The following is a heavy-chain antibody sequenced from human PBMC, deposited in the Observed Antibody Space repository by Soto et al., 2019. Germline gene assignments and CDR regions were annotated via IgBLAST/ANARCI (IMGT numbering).Heavy chain of an antibody. Sequence: QVQLEQSGAEVKKPGSSVKVSCKASGGTLSDHGVAWLRQAPGQGLKWMGGTIPVFNTAKYAQKFQGRVTVTADKFTNIAHMELTSLRSEDTSLYFCARGVYGPGNYYTGPSAFDIWGQGKMVIGSS. CDR3: ARGVYGPGNYYTGPSAFDI. J-gene: IGHJ3*02. CDR1: GGTLSDHG. V-gene: IGHV1-69*06. CDR2: TIPVFNTA. D-gene: IGHD3-10*01.